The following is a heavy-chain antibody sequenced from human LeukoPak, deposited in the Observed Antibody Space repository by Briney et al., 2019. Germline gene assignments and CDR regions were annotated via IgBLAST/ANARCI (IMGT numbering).Heavy chain of an antibody. J-gene: IGHJ6*03. CDR3: ARGLIRYCTSTSCPHYMDV. CDR2: ISSSSYI. CDR1: GFSLSSYS. V-gene: IGHV3-21*01. D-gene: IGHD2-2*01. Sequence: GGSLRLSCAASGFSLSSYSMIWVRQAPGKGLEWVSSISSSSYIYYADSLKGRFTISRDSAKNSLYLQMNSLRAEDTAVYYCARGLIRYCTSTSCPHYMDVWGKGTTVTVSS.